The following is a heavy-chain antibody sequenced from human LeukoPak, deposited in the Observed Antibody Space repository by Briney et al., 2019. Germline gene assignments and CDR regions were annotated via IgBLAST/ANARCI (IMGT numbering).Heavy chain of an antibody. CDR3: ARMDTAMAHVIPN. V-gene: IGHV4-61*08. D-gene: IGHD5-18*01. Sequence: SETLSLTCTVFGGSLSSGDYYWSWIRQSPEKGLEWIGYISYSGTTYYNPSLKSRVTISVDTSKNQFSLKLSSVTAADTAVYYCARMDTAMAHVIPNWGQGTLVTVSS. CDR1: GGSLSSGDYY. CDR2: ISYSGTT. J-gene: IGHJ4*02.